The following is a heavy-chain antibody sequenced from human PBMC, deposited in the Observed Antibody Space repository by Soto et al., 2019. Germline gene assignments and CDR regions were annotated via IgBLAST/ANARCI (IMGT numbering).Heavy chain of an antibody. CDR3: LCGCPYHLLSDFYY. CDR1: GFSFSNYA. CDR2: ISNNGVST. D-gene: IGHD2-2*01. J-gene: IGHJ4*02. Sequence: PGGSLRLSCVASGFSFSNYAMHWVRQAPGKGLEYVSAISNNGVSTYYANSVKGRFIISRDNSKNTLYLQMGSLRAEDMAVYYCLCGCPYHLLSDFYYWGKGSLVPVSS. V-gene: IGHV3-64*01.